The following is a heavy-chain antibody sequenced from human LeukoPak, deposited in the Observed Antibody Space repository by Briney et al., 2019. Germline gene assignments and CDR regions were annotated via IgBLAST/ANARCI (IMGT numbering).Heavy chain of an antibody. D-gene: IGHD3-22*01. CDR2: IYTSGST. J-gene: IGHJ3*02. CDR1: GGSISSGSDY. CDR3: ARRGRITMIVEADAFDI. Sequence: PSQTLSLTCTVSGGSISSGSDYWSWIRQPAGKGLEWIGRIYTSGSTNYNPSLKSRVTISVDTSKNQFSLKLSSVTAADTDVYYCARRGRITMIVEADAFDIWGQGTMVTVSS. V-gene: IGHV4-61*02.